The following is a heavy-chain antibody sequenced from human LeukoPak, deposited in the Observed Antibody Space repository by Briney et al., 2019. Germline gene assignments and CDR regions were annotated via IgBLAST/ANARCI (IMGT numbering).Heavy chain of an antibody. D-gene: IGHD1-26*01. CDR3: AKGSTVPD. CDR1: GFEFGTFG. V-gene: IGHV3-30*02. J-gene: IGHJ4*01. CDR2: IRSDGSEA. Sequence: GGSLRLSCAASGFEFGTFGMHWVRQPPGKGLTWVAFIRSDGSEAFYADSVKGRFTVSRNNRNDTVFLQLTKVTTADTGVYYRAKGSTVPDWGQGTLVTVS.